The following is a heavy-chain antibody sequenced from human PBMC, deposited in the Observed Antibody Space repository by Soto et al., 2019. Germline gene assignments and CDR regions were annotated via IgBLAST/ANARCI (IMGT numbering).Heavy chain of an antibody. CDR1: GGSIATGDHY. D-gene: IGHD6-13*01. V-gene: IGHV4-31*03. J-gene: IGHJ3*02. Sequence: QVQLQESGPGLVKPSQTLSLTCTVSGGSIATGDHYWSWVRQHPGKGLEWIGYIHYSGSAYYKPSLKSRATISVDTSQNQLSLTLGSVTDADSAVYYCARLGYSSSWPYHDACDMWGQGTLVTVSS. CDR2: IHYSGSA. CDR3: ARLGYSSSWPYHDACDM.